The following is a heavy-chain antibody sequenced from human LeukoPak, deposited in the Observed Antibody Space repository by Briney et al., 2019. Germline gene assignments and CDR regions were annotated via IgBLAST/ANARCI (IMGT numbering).Heavy chain of an antibody. D-gene: IGHD4-17*01. CDR1: GGTFSSYA. Sequence: ASVKVSCKASGGTFSSYAISWVRQAPGQGLEWMGGIIPIFGTANYAQKFQGRVTITADESTSTAYMELSSLRSEDTAVYYCARHLTTVTTDYYYYYMDVWGKGTTVTISS. V-gene: IGHV1-69*13. CDR3: ARHLTTVTTDYYYYYMDV. J-gene: IGHJ6*03. CDR2: IIPIFGTA.